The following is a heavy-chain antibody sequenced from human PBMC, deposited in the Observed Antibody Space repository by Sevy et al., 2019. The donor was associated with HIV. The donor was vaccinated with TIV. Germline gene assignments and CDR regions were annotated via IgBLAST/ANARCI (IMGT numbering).Heavy chain of an antibody. CDR3: GVGGYYYDNAAYYALDS. CDR2: IWSDGAYQ. CDR1: GFTFSNYA. D-gene: IGHD3-22*01. Sequence: GGSLRLSCAATGFTFSNYAMHWVRQAPGKGMEWVAIIWSDGAYQYHGDSVKGRFTISRDNSKNTLYLQMNNVRVEDTAVYYCGVGGYYYDNAAYYALDSWGQGTLVTVSS. J-gene: IGHJ4*02. V-gene: IGHV3-33*01.